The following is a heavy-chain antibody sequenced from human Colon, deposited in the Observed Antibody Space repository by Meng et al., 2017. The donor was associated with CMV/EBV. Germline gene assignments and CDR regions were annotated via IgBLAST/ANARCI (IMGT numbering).Heavy chain of an antibody. J-gene: IGHJ4*02. D-gene: IGHD1-26*01. CDR3: ALARAISPF. V-gene: IGHV1-46*01. CDR2: INPSSGTT. CDR1: GYIFTNFY. Sequence: NVSCNASGYIFTNFYIHWVRQAPGQGLEWLGIINPSSGTTNYAQKFLARITMTRDTSTSTVYMGLSSLRSEDTAIYYCALARAISPFWGQGTLVTVSS.